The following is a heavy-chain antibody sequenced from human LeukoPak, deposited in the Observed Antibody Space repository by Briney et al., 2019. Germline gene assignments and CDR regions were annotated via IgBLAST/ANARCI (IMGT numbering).Heavy chain of an antibody. CDR3: ARSLKGRGANGWPFKY. Sequence: GASVKVSCKSSGYPLNGYYIHWVRQAPGQGLEWMGWINPTSGGTVYAQNFQDRVVMTRDTTTIDMELSSLRPDDTAVYYCARSLKGRGANGWPFKYWGQGTLVTVSS. D-gene: IGHD6-19*01. CDR1: GYPLNGYY. CDR2: INPTSGGT. V-gene: IGHV1-2*02. J-gene: IGHJ4*02.